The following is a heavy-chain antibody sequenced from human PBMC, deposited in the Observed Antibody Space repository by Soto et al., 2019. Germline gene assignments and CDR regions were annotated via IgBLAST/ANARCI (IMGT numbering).Heavy chain of an antibody. CDR3: ARDATIAAAVQYNWFDP. J-gene: IGHJ5*02. CDR1: GGSISSYY. Sequence: SETLSLTCTVSGGSISSYYWSWIRQPAGKGLEWIGRIYTSGSTNYNPSLKSRVTMSVDTSKDQFSLKLSSVTAADTAVYYCARDATIAAAVQYNWFDPWGQGTLVTVSS. CDR2: IYTSGST. V-gene: IGHV4-4*07. D-gene: IGHD6-13*01.